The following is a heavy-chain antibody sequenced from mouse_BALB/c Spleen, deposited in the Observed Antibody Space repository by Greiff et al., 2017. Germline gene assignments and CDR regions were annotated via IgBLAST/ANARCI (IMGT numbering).Heavy chain of an antibody. J-gene: IGHJ4*01. Sequence: QVQLQQSGPGLVAPSQSLSITCTVSGFSLTGYGVNWVRQPPGKGLEWLGMIWGDGSTVYNSALKSRLSISKDNSKSQVFLKMNSLQTDDTARYYCARGSYDYDYAMDYWGQGTSVTVSS. CDR1: GFSLTGYG. CDR2: IWGDGST. CDR3: ARGSYDYDYAMDY. V-gene: IGHV2-6-7*01. D-gene: IGHD2-4*01.